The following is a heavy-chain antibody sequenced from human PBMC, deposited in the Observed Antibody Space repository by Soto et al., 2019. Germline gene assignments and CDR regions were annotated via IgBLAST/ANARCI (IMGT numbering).Heavy chain of an antibody. J-gene: IGHJ5*01. V-gene: IGHV3-23*01. CDR3: AKDAVSYNGKGDWFDS. CDR1: RFIFSDYA. Sequence: DVQLLESGGGLVQPGGSLTLSCAASRFIFSDYAMNWVRQAPGKGLEWVSSIGGGNTDRYYADSVKGRFIISRDNSKNTMYLQMNSLRDEDTAVYYFAKDAVSYNGKGDWFDSWGQGTLVTVSS. CDR2: IGGGNTDR. D-gene: IGHD1-26*01.